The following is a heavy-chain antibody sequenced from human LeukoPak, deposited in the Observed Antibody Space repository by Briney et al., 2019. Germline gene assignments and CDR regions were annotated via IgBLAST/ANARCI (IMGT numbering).Heavy chain of an antibody. CDR2: INGSGGST. J-gene: IGHJ4*02. CDR1: GFTFSSYA. D-gene: IGHD5-12*01. CDR3: ARGPSGYHNT. Sequence: GGSLRLSCAASGFTFSSYAMSWVRQAPGKGLEWVSDINGSGGSTYYADSVKGRFTISRDNSKNTVNLQMNSLRADDTAVYYCARGPSGYHNTGGQGTLVTVSS. V-gene: IGHV3-23*01.